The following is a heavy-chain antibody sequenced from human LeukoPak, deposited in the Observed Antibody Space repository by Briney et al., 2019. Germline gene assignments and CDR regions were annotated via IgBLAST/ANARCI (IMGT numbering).Heavy chain of an antibody. D-gene: IGHD6-19*01. CDR3: ARNPMDSSGWYTYFDY. V-gene: IGHV4-38-2*02. Sequence: SETLSLTCTVSGYSISSGYYWGWIRQPPGKGLEWIGSLYNSGSTYYNPSLKSRVTISVDTSENHFSLRLTSVTAADTAVYYCARNPMDSSGWYTYFDYWGQGTLVTVSS. J-gene: IGHJ4*02. CDR2: LYNSGST. CDR1: GYSISSGYY.